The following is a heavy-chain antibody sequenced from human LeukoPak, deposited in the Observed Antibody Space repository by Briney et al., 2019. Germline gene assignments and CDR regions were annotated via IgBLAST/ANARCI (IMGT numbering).Heavy chain of an antibody. CDR3: ARNQDYGVYNSVGAFDI. J-gene: IGHJ3*02. CDR2: ISYDGTNK. V-gene: IGHV3-30-3*01. Sequence: PGGSLRLSCAASGFTFSNYAMHWVRQAPGKGLEWVAVISYDGTNKYYADSVKGRFTISRDNSKNTMYLQMNSLRAEDTAMYYCARNQDYGVYNSVGAFDIWGQGTMVTVSS. CDR1: GFTFSNYA. D-gene: IGHD4-17*01.